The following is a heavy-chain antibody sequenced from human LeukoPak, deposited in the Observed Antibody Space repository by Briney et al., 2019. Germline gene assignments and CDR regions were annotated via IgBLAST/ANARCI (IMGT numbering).Heavy chain of an antibody. CDR3: ARGVSGVTPS. CDR2: INTNNGNT. CDR1: GYTFTSYD. Sequence: ASVKVSCKTSGYTFTSYDISWVRQAPGQGPEWLGWINTNNGNTHYAQSLQDRVTLTTDTSTSTAYMELRSLKSDDTAIYYCARGVSGVTPSWSQGTLVIVSS. J-gene: IGHJ5*02. D-gene: IGHD4-23*01. V-gene: IGHV1-18*01.